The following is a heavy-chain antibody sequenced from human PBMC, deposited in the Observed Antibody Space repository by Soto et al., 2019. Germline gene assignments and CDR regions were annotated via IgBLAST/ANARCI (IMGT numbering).Heavy chain of an antibody. CDR2: IYYSGST. CDR1: GGSISSGDYY. V-gene: IGHV4-30-4*01. J-gene: IGHJ4*02. Sequence: PSETLSLTCTVSGGSISSGDYYWSWIRQPPGKGLEWIGYIYYSGSTYYNPSLKSRVTISVDTSKNQFSLKLSSVTAADTAVYYCARGLVVVVAATSYYFDYWGQGTLVTVSS. CDR3: ARGLVVVVAATSYYFDY. D-gene: IGHD2-15*01.